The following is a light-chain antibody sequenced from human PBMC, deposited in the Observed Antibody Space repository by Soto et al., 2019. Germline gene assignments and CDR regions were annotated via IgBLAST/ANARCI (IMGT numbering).Light chain of an antibody. J-gene: IGKJ1*01. CDR3: QQYNKWPPWT. CDR2: GAS. CDR1: QSVSTN. Sequence: EIVMTQSPDTLSVSPGERVTLSCRASQSVSTNLAWYQQKPGQAPRLLMYGASTRATGIPARFSGSGSGTEFTLTISSLQSEDFAVYYCQQYNKWPPWTFGQGTKVEIK. V-gene: IGKV3-15*01.